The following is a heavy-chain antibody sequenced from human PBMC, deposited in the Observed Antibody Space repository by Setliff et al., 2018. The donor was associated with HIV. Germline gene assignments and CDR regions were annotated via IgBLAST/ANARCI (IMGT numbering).Heavy chain of an antibody. Sequence: GGSLRLSCAASGFIFDDYAMHWGRQIPGKGLEWVAGITWNSGTIAYADSVQGRFTISRDNDKKYVFLQMNSLRPEDTALYFCAKDYGDGYNWGQGTLVTVSS. J-gene: IGHJ1*01. CDR2: ITWNSGTI. D-gene: IGHD5-12*01. CDR3: AKDYGDGYN. CDR1: GFIFDDYA. V-gene: IGHV3-9*01.